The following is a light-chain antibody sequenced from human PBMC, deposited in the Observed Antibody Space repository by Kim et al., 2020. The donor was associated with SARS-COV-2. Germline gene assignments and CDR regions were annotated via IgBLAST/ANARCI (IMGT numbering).Light chain of an antibody. CDR3: QQYDDWPPYN. CDR1: QSIRTN. V-gene: IGKV3-15*01. CDR2: DTS. Sequence: SPGESVTLSCRASQSIRTNQAWYQQGPGQAPRLLIYDTSTRATDTPVRFSGSGSGTEFSLTVNSLESEDVAVYYCQQYDDWPPYNFGQGTKLEIK. J-gene: IGKJ2*01.